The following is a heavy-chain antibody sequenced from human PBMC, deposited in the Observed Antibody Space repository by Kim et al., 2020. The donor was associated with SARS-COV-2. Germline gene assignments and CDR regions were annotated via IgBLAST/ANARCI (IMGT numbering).Heavy chain of an antibody. J-gene: IGHJ4*02. D-gene: IGHD3-10*01. CDR1: GGSISSGGYY. V-gene: IGHV4-31*03. Sequence: SETLSLTCTVSGGSISSGGYYWSWIRQHPGKGLEWIGYIYYSGSTYYNPSLKSRVTVSVDTSKNQFSLKLSSVTAADTAVYYCASGSGSYITYWGQGTLVTVSS. CDR3: ASGSGSYITY. CDR2: IYYSGST.